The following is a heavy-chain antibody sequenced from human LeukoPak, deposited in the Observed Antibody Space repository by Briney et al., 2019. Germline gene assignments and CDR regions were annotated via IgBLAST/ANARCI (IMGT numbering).Heavy chain of an antibody. V-gene: IGHV3-21*01. CDR1: GFTFSSYS. Sequence: GGSLRLSCTASGFTFSSYSMNWVRQAPGKGLEWVSSISGSTSYIYYADSLKGRFTISRDSAKNSVYLQIDSLRAEDTALYYCARGRIQLWYFDYWGQGTLVTVSS. D-gene: IGHD5-18*01. J-gene: IGHJ4*02. CDR3: ARGRIQLWYFDY. CDR2: ISGSTSYI.